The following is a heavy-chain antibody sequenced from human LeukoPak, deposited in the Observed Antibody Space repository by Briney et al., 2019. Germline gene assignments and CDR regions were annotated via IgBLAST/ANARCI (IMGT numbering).Heavy chain of an antibody. CDR2: IDTNTGNP. D-gene: IGHD3-22*01. Sequence: ASVTVSCTASGYTFTNYTINWVRLAPGQGLEWMGWIDTNTGNPTYAQGFAGRFVFSLDTSVTTTYLQISSLRAEDTAVYYCTRGRDTTGYFVYWGQGTLVTVSS. CDR3: TRGRDTTGYFVY. J-gene: IGHJ4*02. V-gene: IGHV7-4-1*02. CDR1: GYTFTNYT.